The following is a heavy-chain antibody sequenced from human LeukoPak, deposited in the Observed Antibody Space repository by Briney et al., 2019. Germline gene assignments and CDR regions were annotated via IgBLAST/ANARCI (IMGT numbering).Heavy chain of an antibody. J-gene: IGHJ4*02. CDR1: GFTFSTYS. CDR2: ISSSSSTI. CDR3: ASGLVAYVDY. D-gene: IGHD6-19*01. V-gene: IGHV3-48*04. Sequence: GGSLRLSCAASGFTFSTYSMNWVRQAPGKGLEWVSYISSSSSTIYYADSVKGRFTISRDNAKNSLYLQMNSLRAEDTAVYYCASGLVAYVDYWGQGTLVTVSS.